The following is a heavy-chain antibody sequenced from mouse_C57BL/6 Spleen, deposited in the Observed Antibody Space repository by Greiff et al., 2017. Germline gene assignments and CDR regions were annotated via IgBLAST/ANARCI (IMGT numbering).Heavy chain of an antibody. D-gene: IGHD1-1*01. Sequence: QVQLKQPGAELVKPGASVKMSCKASGYTFTSYWITWVKQRPGQGLEWIGDIYPGSGSTNYNEKFKSKATLTVDTSSSTAYMQLSSLTSEDSAVYYCARSGNYYGSSSWFAYWGQGTLVTVSA. CDR3: ARSGNYYGSSSWFAY. CDR2: IYPGSGST. J-gene: IGHJ3*01. V-gene: IGHV1-55*01. CDR1: GYTFTSYW.